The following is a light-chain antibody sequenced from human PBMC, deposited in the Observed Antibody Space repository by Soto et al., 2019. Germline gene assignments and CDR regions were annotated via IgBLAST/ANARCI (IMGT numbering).Light chain of an antibody. CDR2: EAS. V-gene: IGKV1-5*03. Sequence: DIQMTQSPSTLSASVGDRVTITCRASPGSSSWLAWYQQKPGKAPKLLIYEASSLEIGVPSRCSGSGYGTAFNLTISSLQPEDFSTYYCQHYTSYPLTFGQGTKLDI. J-gene: IGKJ1*01. CDR1: PGSSSW. CDR3: QHYTSYPLT.